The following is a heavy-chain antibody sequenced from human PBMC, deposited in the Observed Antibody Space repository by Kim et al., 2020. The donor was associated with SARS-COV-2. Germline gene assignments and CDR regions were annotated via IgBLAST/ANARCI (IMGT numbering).Heavy chain of an antibody. CDR1: GYSFTDYW. J-gene: IGHJ4*02. V-gene: IGHV5-51*01. CDR2: IYPGDSDT. Sequence: GASLQISCKGSGYSFTDYWIGWVRQMPGKGLEWMGIIYPGDSDTRYSPSFQGQVTISADKSISTAYLQWSSLKASDTAMYYCARQTTGYSSSWYGGYYFDYWGQGTLVTVSS. CDR3: ARQTTGYSSSWYGGYYFDY. D-gene: IGHD6-13*01.